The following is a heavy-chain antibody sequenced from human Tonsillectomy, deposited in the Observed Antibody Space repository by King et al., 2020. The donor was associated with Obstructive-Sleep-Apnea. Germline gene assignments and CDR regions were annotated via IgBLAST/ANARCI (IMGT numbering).Heavy chain of an antibody. CDR3: ARGPKGAPTGSGHYYYYGLDV. CDR2: IYYSGST. V-gene: IGHV4-31*03. CDR1: GGSISSGGYY. J-gene: IGHJ6*02. D-gene: IGHD3-10*01. Sequence: QLQESGPGLVKPSQTLSLTCTVSGGSISSGGYYWSWIRQHPGKGLEWIGYIYYSGSTYYNPSLESRVTISVDTSKNQFSLKVSSVTAADTAVYYCARGPKGAPTGSGHYYYYGLDVWGQGTTVTVSS.